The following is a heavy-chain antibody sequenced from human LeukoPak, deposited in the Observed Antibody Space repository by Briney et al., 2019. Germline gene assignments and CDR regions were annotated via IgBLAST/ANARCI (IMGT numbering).Heavy chain of an antibody. CDR2: INPNSGGT. J-gene: IGHJ3*02. D-gene: IGHD5-18*01. Sequence: ASVKVSCKASGYTFTGYYIHWVRQAPGQGLEWMGWINPNSGGTHSAQRFQGRVTMTRDTSISTAYMELSRLRSDDTAVYYCASPRVDTAMVAGLGDNDAFDIWGQGTMVTVSS. V-gene: IGHV1-2*02. CDR1: GYTFTGYY. CDR3: ASPRVDTAMVAGLGDNDAFDI.